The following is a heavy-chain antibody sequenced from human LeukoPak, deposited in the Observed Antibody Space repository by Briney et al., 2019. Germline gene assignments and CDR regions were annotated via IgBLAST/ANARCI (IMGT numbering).Heavy chain of an antibody. J-gene: IGHJ4*02. V-gene: IGHV3-21*01. Sequence: GGSLRLSCAASGFTFSNYVISWVRQAPGKGLEWVSSISSSSRYIYYADSVKGRFTISRDNAKNTSFLQMSSLRAEDTAVYFCAREILAPGKTHDYWGQGTLVTVSS. CDR2: ISSSSRYI. CDR1: GFTFSNYV. CDR3: AREILAPGKTHDY.